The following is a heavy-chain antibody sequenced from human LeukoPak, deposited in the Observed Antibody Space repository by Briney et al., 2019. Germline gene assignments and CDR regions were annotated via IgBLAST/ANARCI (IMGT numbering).Heavy chain of an antibody. V-gene: IGHV4-30-4*08. CDR3: ARAGDGYNFDY. D-gene: IGHD5-24*01. CDR2: IYYSGSA. CDR1: GGPISSGDYY. J-gene: IGHJ4*02. Sequence: PSETLSLTCTVSGGPISSGDYYWSWIRQPPGKGLEWIGYIYYSGSAYYNPSLKSRVTISVDTSKNQFFLKLSSVTAADTAVYYSARAGDGYNFDYWGQGTLVTVSS.